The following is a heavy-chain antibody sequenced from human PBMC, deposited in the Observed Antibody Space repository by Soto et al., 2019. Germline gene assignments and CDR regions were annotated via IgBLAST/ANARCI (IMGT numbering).Heavy chain of an antibody. J-gene: IGHJ6*02. CDR2: MYYSGST. D-gene: IGHD4-17*01. CDR1: GGSISSRSYY. V-gene: IGHV4-39*01. Sequence: QLQLQESGPGLVKPSETLSLTCAVSGGSISSRSYYWGWIRQPPGKGLEWIGSMYYSGSTYCNPSLNRRVTTSVDTSKNQFSLKLSSVTAAHTAVYYCAADTVTLYYYYYGMDVWGQGTTVTVSS. CDR3: AADTVTLYYYYYGMDV.